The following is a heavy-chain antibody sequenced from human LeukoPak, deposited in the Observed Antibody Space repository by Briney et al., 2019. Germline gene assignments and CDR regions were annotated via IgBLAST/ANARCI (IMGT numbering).Heavy chain of an antibody. Sequence: ASVKVSCKVSGYTLTELSMHWVRQAPGKGLEWMGGFDPEDGETIYAQKFQGRVTMTEDTSTDTAYMELSSLRSEDTAVYYCATTVPYSYGRISDAFDIWGQGTMVTVSS. CDR2: FDPEDGET. CDR1: GYTLTELS. D-gene: IGHD5-18*01. J-gene: IGHJ3*02. CDR3: ATTVPYSYGRISDAFDI. V-gene: IGHV1-24*01.